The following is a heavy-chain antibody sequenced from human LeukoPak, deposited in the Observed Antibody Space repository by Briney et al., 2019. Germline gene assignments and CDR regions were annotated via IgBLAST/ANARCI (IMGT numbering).Heavy chain of an antibody. D-gene: IGHD3-10*01. Sequence: SETLSLTCTVSGGSISTFYWSWIRQPPGRGLEWIGYIYYSGSTKYNPSLKSRVTISVDTSKSQFSLKLSSVTAADTAVYYCARSYGSGSYFDYWGQGTPVTVSS. CDR2: IYYSGST. J-gene: IGHJ4*02. CDR3: ARSYGSGSYFDY. V-gene: IGHV4-59*01. CDR1: GGSISTFY.